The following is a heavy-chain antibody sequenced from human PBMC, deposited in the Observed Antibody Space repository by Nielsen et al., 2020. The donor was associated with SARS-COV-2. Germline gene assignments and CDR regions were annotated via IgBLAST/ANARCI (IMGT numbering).Heavy chain of an antibody. CDR3: ARDRDRQDPYYDSKYAGMDV. D-gene: IGHD3-3*01. V-gene: IGHV3-23*01. Sequence: GESLKISCAASGFTFSSYAMSWVRQAPGKGLEWVSAISGSGGSTYYADSVKGRFTISRDNSKSTLYLQMNSLRAEDTAVYYCARDRDRQDPYYDSKYAGMDVWGQGTTVTVSS. CDR2: ISGSGGST. J-gene: IGHJ6*02. CDR1: GFTFSSYA.